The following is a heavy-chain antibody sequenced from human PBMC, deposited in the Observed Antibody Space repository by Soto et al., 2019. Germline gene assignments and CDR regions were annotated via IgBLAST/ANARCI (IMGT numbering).Heavy chain of an antibody. CDR1: GGTFSSYA. V-gene: IGHV1-69*01. CDR2: IIPIFGTA. CDR3: ASSDIFGVVPHYNYRMDV. J-gene: IGHJ6*02. Sequence: QVQLVQSGAEVKKPGSSVKVSCKASGGTFSSYAISWVRQAPGQGLEWMGGIIPIFGTANYAQKCQGRDTITADESTTTAYIELDSRRAEDTAVYYCASSDIFGVVPHYNYRMDVWGQGPTVTVSS. D-gene: IGHD3-3*01.